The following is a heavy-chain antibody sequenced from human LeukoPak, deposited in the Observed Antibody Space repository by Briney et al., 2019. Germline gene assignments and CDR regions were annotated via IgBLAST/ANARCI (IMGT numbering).Heavy chain of an antibody. V-gene: IGHV1-2*02. J-gene: IGHJ5*02. CDR2: INPNSGGT. D-gene: IGHD2-15*01. Sequence: GASVKVSCKASGYTFTGYYMHWVRQAPGQGLEWMGWINPNSGGTNYAQKFQGRVTMTRDTSISTAYMELSRLRSDDTAVYYCARAGGYCSGGSCYGWFDPWGQGTLVTVSS. CDR3: ARAGGYCSGGSCYGWFDP. CDR1: GYTFTGYY.